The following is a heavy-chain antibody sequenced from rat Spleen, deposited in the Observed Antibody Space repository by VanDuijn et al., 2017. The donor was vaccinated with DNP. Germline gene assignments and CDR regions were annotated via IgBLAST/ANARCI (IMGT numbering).Heavy chain of an antibody. CDR2: LTTSGDST. J-gene: IGHJ2*01. CDR3: TTSPASY. V-gene: IGHV5-27*01. D-gene: IGHD1-4*01. Sequence: EVQLVESGGGLVQPGRSKKLSCTASGLTFIYADLAWVRQAPTGGLEWVASLTTSGDSTSSPDSVKGRFTISRDNAKNTLYLQMNSLRSEDTATYYCTTSPASYWGQGVMVTVSS. CDR1: GLTFIYAD.